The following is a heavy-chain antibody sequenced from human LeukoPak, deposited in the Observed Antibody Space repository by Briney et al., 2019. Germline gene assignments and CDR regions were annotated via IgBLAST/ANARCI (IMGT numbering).Heavy chain of an antibody. J-gene: IGHJ4*02. CDR2: ISYDGSNK. CDR1: GFTFSSYA. D-gene: IGHD3-10*01. CDR3: APREEWFGELLGGFDY. V-gene: IGHV3-30-3*01. Sequence: GGSLRLSCAASGFTFSSYAMHWVRQAPGKGLEWVAVISYDGSNKYYADSVKGRFTISRDNSKNTLYLQMNSLRAEDTAVYYCAPREEWFGELLGGFDYWGQGTLVTVSS.